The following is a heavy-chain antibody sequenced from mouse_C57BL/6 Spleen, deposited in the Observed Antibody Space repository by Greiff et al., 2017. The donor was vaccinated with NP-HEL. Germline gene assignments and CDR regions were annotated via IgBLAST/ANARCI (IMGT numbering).Heavy chain of an antibody. CDR1: GFTFSSYA. CDR3: ARARGVVAPFDY. Sequence: EVKLMESGGGLVKPGGSLKLSCAASGFTFSSYAMSWVRQTPEKRLEWVATISDGGSYTYYPDNVKGRFTISRDNAKNNLYLQMSHLKSEDTAMYYCARARGVVAPFDYWGQGTTLTVSS. J-gene: IGHJ2*01. CDR2: ISDGGSYT. V-gene: IGHV5-4*03. D-gene: IGHD1-1*01.